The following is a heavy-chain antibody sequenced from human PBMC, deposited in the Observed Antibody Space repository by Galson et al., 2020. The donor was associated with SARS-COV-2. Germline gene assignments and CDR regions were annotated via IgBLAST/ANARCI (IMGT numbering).Heavy chain of an antibody. Sequence: GGSLRLSCAASVFTFSGSAMHWVRQASGKGLEWVGRIRSKANSYATAYAASVKGRFTISRDDSKNTAYLQMNSLKTEDTAVYYCTRRGSDYDILTGYYNVAVVDYWGQGTLVTVSS. V-gene: IGHV3-73*01. CDR3: TRRGSDYDILTGYYNVAVVDY. CDR2: IRSKANSYAT. D-gene: IGHD3-9*01. J-gene: IGHJ4*02. CDR1: VFTFSGSA.